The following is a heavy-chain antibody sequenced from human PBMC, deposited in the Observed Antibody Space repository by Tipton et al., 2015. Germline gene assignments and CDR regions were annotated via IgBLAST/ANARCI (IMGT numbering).Heavy chain of an antibody. CDR1: GFTFNSYA. V-gene: IGHV3-33*01. CDR3: ARDYGSGWYGALDY. J-gene: IGHJ4*02. Sequence: SLRLSCAASGFTFNSYAMHWVRQPPGKGLEWVAVIWYDGSNKYYANSVKGRFTISRDNSKNTLYLQMNSLRAEDTAVYYCARDYGSGWYGALDYWGQGTRVTVSS. CDR2: IWYDGSNK. D-gene: IGHD6-19*01.